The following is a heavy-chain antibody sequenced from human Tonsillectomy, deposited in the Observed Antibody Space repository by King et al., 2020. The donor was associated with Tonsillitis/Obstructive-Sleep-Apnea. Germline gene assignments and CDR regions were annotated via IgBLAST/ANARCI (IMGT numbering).Heavy chain of an antibody. J-gene: IGHJ3*02. Sequence: VQLQQWGAGLLKPSETLSLTCAVYGGSFSGYYWSWIRQPPGKGLEWIGEINHSGSSNYNPSLKSRVNISVDTSNNQFSLKLSSVTAADTAVYYCAREMSGYGLDAFDIWGHGTMVTVSS. CDR3: AREMSGYGLDAFDI. CDR1: GGSFSGYY. CDR2: INHSGSS. D-gene: IGHD5-12*01. V-gene: IGHV4-34*01.